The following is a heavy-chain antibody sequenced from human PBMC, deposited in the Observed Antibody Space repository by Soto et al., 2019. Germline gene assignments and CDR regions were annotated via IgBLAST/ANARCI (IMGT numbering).Heavy chain of an antibody. Sequence: QPGGSLRLSCAASGFTFSSYAMSWVRQAPGKGLEWVSAISGSGGSTYYADSVKGRFTISRDNSKNTLYLQMNSLRAEDTAVYYCAKDRPTVNRKPYNHNWFDPWGQGTLVTVSS. D-gene: IGHD4-17*01. CDR2: ISGSGGST. CDR3: AKDRPTVNRKPYNHNWFDP. CDR1: GFTFSSYA. J-gene: IGHJ5*02. V-gene: IGHV3-23*01.